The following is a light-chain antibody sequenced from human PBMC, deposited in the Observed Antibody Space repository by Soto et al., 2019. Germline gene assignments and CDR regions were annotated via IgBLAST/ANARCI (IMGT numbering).Light chain of an antibody. CDR2: GAT. J-gene: IGKJ1*01. CDR3: QQYSSVWS. CDR1: QSFSSNY. Sequence: EIVLTQSPGTLSLSPGERVTLSCRASQSFSSNYLAWYQQKPGQAPRILIYGATTRATGIPDRFSGSESGTDFTLTISRLGPEDSAVYYCQQYSSVWSFGQGTMVEVK. V-gene: IGKV3-20*01.